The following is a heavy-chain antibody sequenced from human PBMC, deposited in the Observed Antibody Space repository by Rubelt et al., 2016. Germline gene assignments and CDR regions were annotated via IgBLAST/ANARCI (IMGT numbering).Heavy chain of an antibody. J-gene: IGHJ4*02. CDR2: INPSGGST. Sequence: QAQLVQSGAEVKKPGASVKVSCKASGYTFTSYYMHWVRQAPGQGLEWMGIINPSGGSTSYAQKFQGRVTMTRDTSTSTVYMELSSLISEDTAVYYCARTKTVEMATIPLAYWGQGTLVTVSS. CDR1: GYTFTSYY. CDR3: ARTKTVEMATIPLAY. D-gene: IGHD5-24*01. V-gene: IGHV1-46*01.